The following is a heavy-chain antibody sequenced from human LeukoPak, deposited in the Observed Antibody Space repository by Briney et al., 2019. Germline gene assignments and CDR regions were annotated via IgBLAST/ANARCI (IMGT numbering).Heavy chain of an antibody. CDR2: IYYSGST. V-gene: IGHV4-59*01. CDR3: ARGKYYDFWSGYFPFDY. Sequence: SETLSLTCTVSGGSISSYYWSWIRQPPGKGLEWIGYIYYSGSTNYNPSLKSRVTISVDTSKNQFSLKLSSVTAADTAVYYCARGKYYDFWSGYFPFDYWGQGTLVTVSS. CDR1: GGSISSYY. D-gene: IGHD3-3*01. J-gene: IGHJ4*02.